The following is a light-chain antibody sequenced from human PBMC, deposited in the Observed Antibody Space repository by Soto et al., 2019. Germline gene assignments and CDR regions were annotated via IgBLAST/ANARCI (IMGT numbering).Light chain of an antibody. J-gene: IGLJ1*01. CDR2: EVT. CDR3: SLSTTTNTLYV. Sequence: QSVLTQPASVSGSPGQSFTISCTGTSSYIGGYNFVSWYQQHPGKAPKLIIYEVTNRPSGVSDRFSGSKSVNTASLTISGLQAEDEADYYCSLSTTTNTLYVFGTGTKVTVL. CDR1: SSYIGGYNF. V-gene: IGLV2-14*01.